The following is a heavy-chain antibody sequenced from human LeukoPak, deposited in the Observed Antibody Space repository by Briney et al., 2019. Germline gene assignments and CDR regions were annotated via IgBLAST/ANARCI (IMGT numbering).Heavy chain of an antibody. CDR2: IGHTGST. D-gene: IGHD3-16*02. CDR3: AREGGGLRLGELSFYYFDY. Sequence: SETLSLTCTVSDDSITIYYWSWIRQPPGKGLEWIGYIGHTGSTNYNPSLNSRVTISRDTSKNHFSLKLSSVTAADTAVYYCAREGGGLRLGELSFYYFDYWGQGTLVTVSS. V-gene: IGHV4-59*01. CDR1: DDSITIYY. J-gene: IGHJ4*02.